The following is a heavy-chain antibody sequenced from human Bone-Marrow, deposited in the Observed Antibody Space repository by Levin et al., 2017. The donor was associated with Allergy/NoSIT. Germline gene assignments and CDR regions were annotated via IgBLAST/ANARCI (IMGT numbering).Heavy chain of an antibody. D-gene: IGHD2-2*02. Sequence: GGSLRLSCAASGFIFDDYTMHWVRQVPGKGLEWVSLIDWDGTTTLYADSVKVRFTISRDNSKNSLYLHMNSLRSEDTAFYYFVKDNIPRESRYFHSWGQGTLVTVSS. CDR1: GFIFDDYT. CDR2: IDWDGTTT. J-gene: IGHJ4*02. CDR3: VKDNIPRESRYFHS. V-gene: IGHV3-43*01.